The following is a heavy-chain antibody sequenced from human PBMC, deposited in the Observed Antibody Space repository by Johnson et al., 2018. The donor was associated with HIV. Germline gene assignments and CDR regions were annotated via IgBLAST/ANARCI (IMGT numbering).Heavy chain of an antibody. CDR3: ARGWVGSTVTTSAGAFDI. CDR1: GFTVSSNY. CDR2: IYSGGST. Sequence: VQLVESGGGLVKPGGSLRLSCAASGFTVSSNYMSWVRQAPGKGLEWVSVIYSGGSTYYADSVKGRFTISRDNSKSTLYLQMNSLRAEDTAVYFCARGWVGSTVTTSAGAFDIWGQGTMVTVSS. V-gene: IGHV3-66*02. D-gene: IGHD4-17*01. J-gene: IGHJ3*02.